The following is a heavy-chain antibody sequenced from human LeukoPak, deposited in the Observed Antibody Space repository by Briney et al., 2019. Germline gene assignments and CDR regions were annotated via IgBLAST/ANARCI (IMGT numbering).Heavy chain of an antibody. J-gene: IGHJ6*02. D-gene: IGHD3-16*01. CDR1: GGSISGHY. Sequence: SETLSLTCTVSGGSISGHYWTWVRQPPGEGLEWIGQIHYSGKADYNPSLRSRIAISVDTSKNQMSLKVTSVTAADTAVYYCARFGVDYDMDVWGQGTTVTVS. CDR3: ARFGVDYDMDV. CDR2: IHYSGKA. V-gene: IGHV4-59*11.